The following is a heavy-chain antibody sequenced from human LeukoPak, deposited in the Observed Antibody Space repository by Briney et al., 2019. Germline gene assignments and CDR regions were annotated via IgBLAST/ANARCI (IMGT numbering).Heavy chain of an antibody. CDR2: IIPIFGTA. D-gene: IGHD2-2*01. CDR3: ARCPIVVVPAAIGGGFQDWFDP. Sequence: SVKVSCKASGGTFSSYAISWVRQAPGQGLEWMGGIIPIFGTANCAQKFQGRVTITADESTSTAYMELSSLRSEDTAVYYCARCPIVVVPAAIGGGFQDWFDPWGQGTLVTVSS. V-gene: IGHV1-69*13. J-gene: IGHJ5*02. CDR1: GGTFSSYA.